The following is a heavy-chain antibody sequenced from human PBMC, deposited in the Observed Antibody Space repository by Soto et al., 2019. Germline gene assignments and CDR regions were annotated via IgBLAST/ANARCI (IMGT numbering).Heavy chain of an antibody. Sequence: AEALSITCALPVGPLSNYYWSLNRQPPGKGLEWIGEIYHSGRTNYNPSRKSRVTISVDTRENQFSLKLSSVTAADTVVYYCARDGQSCRGSNCSWYFQYWGQGAMVTGSS. CDR2: IYHSGRT. V-gene: IGHV4-34*01. CDR3: ARDGQSCRGSNCSWYFQY. D-gene: IGHD2-15*01. CDR1: VGPLSNYY. J-gene: IGHJ4*02.